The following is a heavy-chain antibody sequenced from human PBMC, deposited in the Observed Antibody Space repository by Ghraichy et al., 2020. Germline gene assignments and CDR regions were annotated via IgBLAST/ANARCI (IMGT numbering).Heavy chain of an antibody. V-gene: IGHV3-48*02. D-gene: IGHD6-19*01. CDR2: ISSSSSTI. CDR3: ARDRGIIIAVAGTLSNWFDP. J-gene: IGHJ5*02. Sequence: GGSLRLSCAASGFTFSSYSMNWVRQAPGKGLEWVSYISSSSSTIYYADSVKGRFTISRDNAKNSLYLQMNSLRDEDTAVYYCARDRGIIIAVAGTLSNWFDPWGQGTLVTVSS. CDR1: GFTFSSYS.